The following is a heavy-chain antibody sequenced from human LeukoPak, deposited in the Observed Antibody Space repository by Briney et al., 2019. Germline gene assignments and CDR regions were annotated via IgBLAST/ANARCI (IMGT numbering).Heavy chain of an antibody. J-gene: IGHJ4*02. CDR3: AREGYCSSTSCYKVFDY. D-gene: IGHD2-2*02. CDR1: GGSISSYY. Sequence: PSETLSLTCTVSGGSISSYYWSWIRQPPGKGLEWIGDIYYSGSTNYNPSLKSRVTISVDTSKNQFSLKLSSVTAADTAVYYCAREGYCSSTSCYKVFDYWGQGTLVTVSS. V-gene: IGHV4-59*01. CDR2: IYYSGST.